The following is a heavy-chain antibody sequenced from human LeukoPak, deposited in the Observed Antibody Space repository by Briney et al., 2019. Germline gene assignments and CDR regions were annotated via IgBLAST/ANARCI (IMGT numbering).Heavy chain of an antibody. J-gene: IGHJ6*02. V-gene: IGHV3-48*04. Sequence: GGSLRLSCAAFGFSFGSYSMNWVRQAPGKGLEWVSYISHTGSTMSYADSVKGRFTISRDNARNSLYLQVNSLRAEDTAVYYCAIPPLSGTGSSRPLAEMDVWGQGTTVTVSS. D-gene: IGHD3-10*01. CDR2: ISHTGSTM. CDR3: AIPPLSGTGSSRPLAEMDV. CDR1: GFSFGSYS.